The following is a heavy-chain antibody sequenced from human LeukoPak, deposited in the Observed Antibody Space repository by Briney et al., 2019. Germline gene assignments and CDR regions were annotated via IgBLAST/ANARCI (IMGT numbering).Heavy chain of an antibody. D-gene: IGHD2-15*01. CDR3: ARVVTASLYCSGGSCYSDY. CDR2: ISYDGSNK. Sequence: SGGSLRLSCAASGFTFSSYAMHWVRQAPGKGLEWVAVISYDGSNKYYADSVKGRFTISRDNSKNTLYLQMNSLRAEDTAVYYCARVVTASLYCSGGSCYSDYWGQGTLVTVSS. V-gene: IGHV3-30*04. CDR1: GFTFSSYA. J-gene: IGHJ4*02.